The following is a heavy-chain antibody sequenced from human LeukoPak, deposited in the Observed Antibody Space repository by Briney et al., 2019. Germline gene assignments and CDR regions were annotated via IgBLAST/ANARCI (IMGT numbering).Heavy chain of an antibody. CDR2: IGPAGGT. Sequence: SGGSLRLSCAASGFTFSSYDMHWVRQATGKGLEWVSSIGPAGGTYYPGSVKGRFTISRENAKNSLYLQMNSLRAGDTAVYYCARVSRAYGYGVYWYFDLWGRGTLVTVSS. J-gene: IGHJ2*01. CDR3: ARVSRAYGYGVYWYFDL. V-gene: IGHV3-13*01. D-gene: IGHD5-18*01. CDR1: GFTFSSYD.